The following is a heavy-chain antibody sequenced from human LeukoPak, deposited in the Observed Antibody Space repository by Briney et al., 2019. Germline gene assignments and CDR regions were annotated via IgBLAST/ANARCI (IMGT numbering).Heavy chain of an antibody. CDR1: GYSISSGYY. CDR3: ASAYYGILAGQYYFDY. D-gene: IGHD3-9*01. V-gene: IGHV4-38-2*02. CDR2: IYHSGST. J-gene: IGHJ4*02. Sequence: SETLSLTCTVSGYSISSGYYWGWFRQPPGKGLEWIGSIYHSGSTYYNPSLKSRVTISVATSKNQFSLKLSSVTAADTAVYYCASAYYGILAGQYYFDYWGQGTLVTVSS.